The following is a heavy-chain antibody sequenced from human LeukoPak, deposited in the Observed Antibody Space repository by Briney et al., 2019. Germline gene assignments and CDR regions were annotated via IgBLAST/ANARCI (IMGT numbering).Heavy chain of an antibody. J-gene: IGHJ6*04. CDR3: AREHFLIRSLDV. CDR1: GGSFSGYY. D-gene: IGHD2-8*01. Sequence: PSETLSLTCAVYGGSFSGYYWSWIRQPPGKGLEWIGEINHSGSTNYNPSLKSRVTISVDTSKNQFSLKLSSVTAADTAVYYRAREHFLIRSLDVWGKGTTVTVSS. V-gene: IGHV4-34*01. CDR2: INHSGST.